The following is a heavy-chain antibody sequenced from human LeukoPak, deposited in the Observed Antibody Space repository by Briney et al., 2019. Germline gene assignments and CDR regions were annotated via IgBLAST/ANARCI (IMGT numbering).Heavy chain of an antibody. D-gene: IGHD6-19*01. CDR1: GFTFSNYA. J-gene: IGHJ4*02. CDR2: ISGSGGGT. V-gene: IGHV3-23*01. Sequence: PSGGSLRLSCAASGFTFSNYAMSWVRQAPGKGLEWVSGISGSGGGTHYADSVKGRFTISRDNSKNTLNMQMNRLRAEDTAVYYCAKHSGVWYEGPLDNWGQGTLVTVSS. CDR3: AKHSGVWYEGPLDN.